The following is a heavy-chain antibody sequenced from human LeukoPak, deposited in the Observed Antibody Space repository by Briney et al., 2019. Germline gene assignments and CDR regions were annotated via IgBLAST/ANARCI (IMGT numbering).Heavy chain of an antibody. CDR3: ARVHDYYDSSGYFFDY. J-gene: IGHJ4*02. V-gene: IGHV5-51*01. CDR2: IYPGDSDT. Sequence: GESLKISCKGSGYSFTSYWIGWVRQMPGKGLEWMGIIYPGDSDTRYSPSFQGQVTISADKSISTAYLQWSSLKASDTAMYYCARVHDYYDSSGYFFDYWGRGTLVTVSS. D-gene: IGHD3-22*01. CDR1: GYSFTSYW.